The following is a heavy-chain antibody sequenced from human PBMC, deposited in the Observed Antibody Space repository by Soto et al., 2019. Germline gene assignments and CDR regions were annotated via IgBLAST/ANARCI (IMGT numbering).Heavy chain of an antibody. CDR2: IYPGDSDT. CDR1: GYSFTSYW. Sequence: GESLKISCKGSGYSFTSYWIGWVRQMPGKGLEWMGIIYPGDSDTRYSPSFQGQVTISADKSISTAYLQWSSLKASDTAMYYCAKGTADTAMEDNWFAPWGQGTLVTVSS. J-gene: IGHJ5*02. CDR3: AKGTADTAMEDNWFAP. V-gene: IGHV5-51*01. D-gene: IGHD5-18*01.